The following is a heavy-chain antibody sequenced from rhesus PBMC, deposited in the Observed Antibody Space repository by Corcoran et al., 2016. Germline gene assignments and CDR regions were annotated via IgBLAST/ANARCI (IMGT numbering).Heavy chain of an antibody. J-gene: IGHJ4*01. CDR1: GYSFTSYW. Sequence: EVQLVQSGAEVKRPGESLKISCKTSGYSFTSYWNSWVRQMPGKGLEVMGGIYPSDSVARYSPSFHGQVTISADKSISTACLQWSSLKASDTATYYCAKGNSGYSYDYWGQGVLVTVSS. D-gene: IGHD5-24*01. CDR3: AKGNSGYSYDY. CDR2: IYPSDSVA. V-gene: IGHV5-2*01.